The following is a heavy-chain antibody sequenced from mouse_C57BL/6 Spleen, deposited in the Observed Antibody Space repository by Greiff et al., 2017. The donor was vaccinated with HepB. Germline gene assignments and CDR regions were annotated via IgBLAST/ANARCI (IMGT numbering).Heavy chain of an antibody. V-gene: IGHV5-17*01. D-gene: IGHD2-3*01. CDR2: ISSGSSTI. Sequence: EVQRVESGGGLVKPGGSLKLSCAASGFTFSDYGMHWVRQAPEKGLEWVAYISSGSSTIYYADTVKGRFTISRDNAKNTLFLQMTSLRSEDTVMYYCARPIYDGYYVFAYWGQGTLVTVSA. J-gene: IGHJ3*01. CDR1: GFTFSDYG. CDR3: ARPIYDGYYVFAY.